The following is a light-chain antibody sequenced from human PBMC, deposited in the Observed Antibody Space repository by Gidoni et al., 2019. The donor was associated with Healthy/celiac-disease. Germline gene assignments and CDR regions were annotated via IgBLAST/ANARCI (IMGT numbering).Light chain of an antibody. J-gene: IGKJ2*01. CDR2: LGS. Sequence: IVMTQSPLSLPVTPGEPASISCRSSQSLLHSNGYNYLDWYLQKPGQSPQLLIYLGSNRASXVPDXXSGXXXGTXXXLKISRVEAEDVGVYYCMQALQTPRTFGQGTKLEIK. CDR3: MQALQTPRT. CDR1: QSLLHSNGYNY. V-gene: IGKV2-28*01.